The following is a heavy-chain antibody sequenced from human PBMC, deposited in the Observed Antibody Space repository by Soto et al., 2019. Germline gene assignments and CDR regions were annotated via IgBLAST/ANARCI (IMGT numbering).Heavy chain of an antibody. D-gene: IGHD1-26*01. CDR2: ISWNSNTI. CDR1: GFTFDNYA. CDR3: SGAESPDTAYFSLY. V-gene: IGHV3-9*01. J-gene: IGHJ4*02. Sequence: GGSLRLSCAASGFTFDNYAMHWVRQAPGKGLEWVSGISWNSNTIAYADSVKGRFTISRDNAKNSLYLQMNSLNIEDSAVYYCSGAESPDTAYFSLYWGQGTPVTVSS.